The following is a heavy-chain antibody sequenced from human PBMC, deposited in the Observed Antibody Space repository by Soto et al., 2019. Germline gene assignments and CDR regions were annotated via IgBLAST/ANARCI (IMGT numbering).Heavy chain of an antibody. CDR1: GYSIRNGYY. V-gene: IGHV4-38-2*02. D-gene: IGHD2-21*02. CDR2: IYHSGST. J-gene: IGHJ5*02. CDR3: ARVGPYCGGDCYSPPP. Sequence: SETLSLTCTVSGYSIRNGYYWGWIRQPPGKGLEWIGTIYHSGSTYYNPSLKSRVTISVDASENHFSLKLSSVTAADTAVYYCARVGPYCGGDCYSPPPRGQGTLVTVSS.